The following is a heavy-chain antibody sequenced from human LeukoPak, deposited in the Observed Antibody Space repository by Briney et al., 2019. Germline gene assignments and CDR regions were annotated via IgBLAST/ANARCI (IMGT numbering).Heavy chain of an antibody. Sequence: ASVKVSCKASGGTFSSYAISWVRQAPGQGLEWMGWINPNSGGTNYAQKFQGRVTMTRDTSISTAYMELSGLRSDDTAVYYCARGAPYGMDVWGQGTTVTVSS. CDR3: ARGAPYGMDV. CDR1: GGTFSSYA. J-gene: IGHJ6*02. CDR2: INPNSGGT. V-gene: IGHV1-2*02.